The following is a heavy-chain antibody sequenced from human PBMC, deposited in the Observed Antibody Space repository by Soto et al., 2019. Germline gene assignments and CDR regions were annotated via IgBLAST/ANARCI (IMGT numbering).Heavy chain of an antibody. J-gene: IGHJ4*02. D-gene: IGHD6-19*01. CDR2: IYNDGSST. CDR3: ARCEGSASYAQKLMDY. CDR1: GFTFSNYW. Sequence: EVQLVESGGGLVQPGGSLRLSCAASGFTFSNYWMHWVRQAPGKGLVWVSRIYNDGSSTSYADSVKGRFTISRDNAKNMFYLKRSSLRAEDTAVYYGARCEGSASYAQKLMDYWGKGILFTVSS. V-gene: IGHV3-74*01.